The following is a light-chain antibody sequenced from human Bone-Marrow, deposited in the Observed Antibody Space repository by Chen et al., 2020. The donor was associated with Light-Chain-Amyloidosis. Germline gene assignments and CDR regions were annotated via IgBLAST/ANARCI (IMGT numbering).Light chain of an antibody. CDR2: KAS. J-gene: IGKJ1*01. V-gene: IGKV1-5*03. Sequence: DIQMTQSPSTLSASVGDRVTITCRASQSISSWLAWYQQKPGKAPELLIYKASNLESGVPSRFSGSGSGTEFTLTLSSLQPDDFATYYCLQYNSYTWTFGQGTKVEIK. CDR1: QSISSW. CDR3: LQYNSYTWT.